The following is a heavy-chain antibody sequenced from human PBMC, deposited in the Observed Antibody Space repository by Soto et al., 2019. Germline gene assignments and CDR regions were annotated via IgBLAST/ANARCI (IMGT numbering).Heavy chain of an antibody. Sequence: EVQLVDSGGGLVQPGGSLRLSCAASGFIFSNYVMSWVRQAPGKGLEWVSSISDSGGTSYYADSVKGRFTISRDNSKNTLYLQMTSLRAEDTAIYYCAKRPRALLTFHYWGQGTLVTVSS. CDR2: ISDSGGTS. D-gene: IGHD1-26*01. CDR3: AKRPRALLTFHY. V-gene: IGHV3-23*04. J-gene: IGHJ4*02. CDR1: GFIFSNYV.